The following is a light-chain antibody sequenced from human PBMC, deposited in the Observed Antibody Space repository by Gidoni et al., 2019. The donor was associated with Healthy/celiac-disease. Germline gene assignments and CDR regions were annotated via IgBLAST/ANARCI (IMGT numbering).Light chain of an antibody. CDR2: ADS. CDR1: NIGSKS. Sequence: SYVLTQPPSVSVATGKKARITCGGNNIGSKSVHWYQQKPGQAPVLVVYADSDRPSGIPERFSGSNSGNTATLTISRVEAGDEADYYCQVWDSSSDPRVFGGGTKLTVL. V-gene: IGLV3-21*03. J-gene: IGLJ3*02. CDR3: QVWDSSSDPRV.